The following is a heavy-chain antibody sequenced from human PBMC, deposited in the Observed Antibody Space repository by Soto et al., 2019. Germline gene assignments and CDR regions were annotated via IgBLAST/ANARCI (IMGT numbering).Heavy chain of an antibody. D-gene: IGHD2-15*01. J-gene: IGHJ4*02. CDR1: GYTFTSYG. CDR2: ISAYNGNT. V-gene: IGHV1-18*04. Sequence: QVQLVQSGAEVKKPGASVKVSCKASGYTFTSYGISWVRQAPGQGLEWMGWISAYNGNTNYAQKLQGRVTMTTDTSTSTAYMELRSLRSDDPAVYYCARDTGGTCSGGSCYSVYWVQGTRVTVSS. CDR3: ARDTGGTCSGGSCYSVY.